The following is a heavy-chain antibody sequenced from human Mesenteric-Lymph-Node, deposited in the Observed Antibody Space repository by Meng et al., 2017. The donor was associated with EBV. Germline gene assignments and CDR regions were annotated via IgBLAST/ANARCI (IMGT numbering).Heavy chain of an antibody. CDR1: GLPFSSYS. D-gene: IGHD3-16*01. J-gene: IGHJ4*02. Sequence: EVQLVESGAGLVKTGGSLRLYCAASGLPFSSYSMNWVRQAPGKGLEWVSSIFTSGNIYYADSVKGRFTISRDNAKNSLYLLMNNLRVEDTAVYYCTRALGDSTAYWGQGTLVTVSS. V-gene: IGHV3-21*01. CDR3: TRALGDSTAY. CDR2: IFTSGNI.